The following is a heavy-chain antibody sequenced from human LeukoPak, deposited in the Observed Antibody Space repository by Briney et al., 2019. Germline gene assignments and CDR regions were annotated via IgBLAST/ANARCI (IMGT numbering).Heavy chain of an antibody. CDR1: GGTFSSFG. CDR2: MIPIFNIA. V-gene: IGHV1-69*04. CDR3: ARDLGGETPSGEDDY. J-gene: IGHJ4*02. D-gene: IGHD3-10*01. Sequence: APVKVSCKASGGTFSSFGTNWVRQAPGQGLEWMGRMIPIFNIANYAQNFQGRVTITADKSTSTAYMELSSLKSDDTAVYYCARDLGGETPSGEDDYWGQGTLVTVSS.